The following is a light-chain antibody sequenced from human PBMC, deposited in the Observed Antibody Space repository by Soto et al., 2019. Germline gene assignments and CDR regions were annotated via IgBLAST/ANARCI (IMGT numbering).Light chain of an antibody. V-gene: IGKV4-1*01. Sequence: DIVMTQSPDSLAVSLGERATINCKSSQRVLYSSNNKNYLAWYQQKPGQPHKLLIYWASTRESGVPDRVSGSGSGTDFTRTISSLQAEDVAVYYCQEYYSTPKTFGQGTKVEIK. CDR1: QRVLYSSNNKNY. CDR2: WAS. CDR3: QEYYSTPKT. J-gene: IGKJ1*01.